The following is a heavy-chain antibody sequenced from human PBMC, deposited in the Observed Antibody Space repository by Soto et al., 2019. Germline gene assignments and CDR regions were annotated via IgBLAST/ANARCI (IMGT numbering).Heavy chain of an antibody. CDR3: ARCFSGNYPSRPEEQYYFDS. CDR1: GDSIRSDD. CDR2: SYYSGYT. Sequence: SETLSLTCTVSGDSIRSDDWSWIRQPPGKGLEWMGYSYYSGYTSYNPSLNSRVTTSVDTSKNKLSLKPNSVTAADPAVYYCARCFSGNYPSRPEEQYYFDSWGQGTLVTVSS. D-gene: IGHD1-26*01. V-gene: IGHV4-59*01. J-gene: IGHJ4*02.